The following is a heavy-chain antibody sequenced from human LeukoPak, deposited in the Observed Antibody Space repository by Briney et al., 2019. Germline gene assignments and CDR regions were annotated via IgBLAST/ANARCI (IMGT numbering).Heavy chain of an antibody. D-gene: IGHD2-2*02. J-gene: IGHJ6*02. CDR2: INHSGST. V-gene: IGHV4-34*01. CDR3: ARHRVFRVEVPAAITNYYYYGMDV. CDR1: GGSFSGYY. Sequence: SETLSLTCAVYGGSFSGYYWSWIRQPPGKGLEWIGEINHSGSTNYNPSLKSRVTISVDTSKNQFSLKLSSVTAADTAVYYCARHRVFRVEVPAAITNYYYYGMDVWGQGTTVTVSS.